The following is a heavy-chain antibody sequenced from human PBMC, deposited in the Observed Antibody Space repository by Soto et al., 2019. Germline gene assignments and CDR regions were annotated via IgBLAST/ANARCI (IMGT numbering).Heavy chain of an antibody. V-gene: IGHV1-3*01. CDR3: ARWHSGWYYLGDN. Sequence: QVQLVQSGAEVKTPGASVKVSCKASGYTFTNYAMFWVRQAPGQRLEWMGWITPGNGNTIYSQKFQGRVTITGDTSANTAYMELSSLRSEDTAVYYCARWHSGWYYLGDNWGQGTLVTVSS. J-gene: IGHJ4*02. CDR1: GYTFTNYA. CDR2: ITPGNGNT. D-gene: IGHD6-19*01.